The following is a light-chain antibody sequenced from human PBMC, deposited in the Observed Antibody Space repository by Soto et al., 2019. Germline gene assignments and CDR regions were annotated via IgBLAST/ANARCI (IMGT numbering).Light chain of an antibody. J-gene: IGKJ1*01. CDR3: LQYGGPVPWT. V-gene: IGKV3-20*01. CDR1: QTISRNY. Sequence: EVVLTQSPGTLSLSPGERATVSCRASQTISRNYLAWYQKKPGQAPRLLIYGASTRATGIPDRFTGSGSGTDFTLTIARLEPEDFAVYYCLQYGGPVPWTFGQGTKVEV. CDR2: GAS.